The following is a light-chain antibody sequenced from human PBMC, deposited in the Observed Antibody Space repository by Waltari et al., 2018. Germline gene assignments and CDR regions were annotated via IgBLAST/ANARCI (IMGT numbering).Light chain of an antibody. Sequence: SYELTQPPSVSVSPGQTARITCPGHDLPRKYAYWFQPKSGQAPRLVIYEDTKRPSGIPERFSGSSSGTVATLTITGAQVDDEADYYCYSSDSTGLRVFGGGTTVVVL. CDR3: YSSDSTGLRV. CDR1: DLPRKY. V-gene: IGLV3-10*01. J-gene: IGLJ1*01. CDR2: EDT.